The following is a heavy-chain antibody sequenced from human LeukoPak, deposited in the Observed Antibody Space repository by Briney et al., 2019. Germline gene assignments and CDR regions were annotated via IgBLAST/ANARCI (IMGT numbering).Heavy chain of an antibody. D-gene: IGHD1-26*01. CDR2: ISAYNGNT. V-gene: IGHV1-18*03. CDR3: ARDMSYSGSYFLPMY. Sequence: ASVKVSCKASGYTFTSYGISWVRQAPGQGLEWMGWISAYNGNTNYAQRLQGRVTMTTDTSTSTAYMELRSLRSDDMAVYYCARDMSYSGSYFLPMYWGQGTLVTVSS. CDR1: GYTFTSYG. J-gene: IGHJ4*02.